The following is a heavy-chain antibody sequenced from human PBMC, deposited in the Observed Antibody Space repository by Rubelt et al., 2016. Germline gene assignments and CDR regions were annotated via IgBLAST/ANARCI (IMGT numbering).Heavy chain of an antibody. CDR3: ARVDTAMVTGVDY. Sequence: QVQLQESGPGLVKPSETLSLTCTVSGGSVSSGSYYWSWIRQPPGKGLEWIGYIYYSGSTNYNPSLKCRVTISVDTAKSHFSLKLSSVTAADTAVYYWARVDTAMVTGVDYWGQGTLVTVSS. J-gene: IGHJ4*02. D-gene: IGHD5-18*01. CDR2: IYYSGST. CDR1: GGSVSSGSYY. V-gene: IGHV4-61*01.